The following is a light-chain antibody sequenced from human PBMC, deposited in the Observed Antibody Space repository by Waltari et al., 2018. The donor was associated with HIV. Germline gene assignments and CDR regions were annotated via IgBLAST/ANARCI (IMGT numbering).Light chain of an antibody. CDR2: GAS. Sequence: EIVMTQSPATLSVSPGERATLSCRPSQSVTSNLAWYQQRPGQAPRLLISGASTRATDIPARFSGSGSGTEFTLTISSLQSEDFAVYYCQQYYNWPPTWTFGQGTRVEIK. CDR1: QSVTSN. V-gene: IGKV3-15*01. CDR3: QQYYNWPPTWT. J-gene: IGKJ1*01.